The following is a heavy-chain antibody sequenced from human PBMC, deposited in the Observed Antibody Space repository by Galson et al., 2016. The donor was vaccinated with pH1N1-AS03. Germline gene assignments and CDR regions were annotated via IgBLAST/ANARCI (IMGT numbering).Heavy chain of an antibody. CDR3: AKDDNYEFWVGYFGPDF. CDR2: INADSGDT. V-gene: IGHV1-2*02. CDR1: GYTFTAYY. J-gene: IGHJ4*02. D-gene: IGHD3-3*01. Sequence: SVKVSCKASGYTFTAYYMHWVRQAPGQGLEWMGWINADSGDTNYAPQFRGRVTLTRDTSTSTAYMELRTLRSDDTAVYYCAKDDNYEFWVGYFGPDFWGQGTLITVSS.